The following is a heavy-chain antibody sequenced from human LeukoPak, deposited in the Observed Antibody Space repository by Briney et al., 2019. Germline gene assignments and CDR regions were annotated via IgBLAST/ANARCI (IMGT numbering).Heavy chain of an antibody. CDR3: AKTRKGTPNDWFDP. CDR2: ISGSGAAT. J-gene: IGHJ5*02. V-gene: IGHV3-23*01. D-gene: IGHD1-14*01. Sequence: GGSLRLSCAASGFTSSFTDYAMTWVRQAPGKGLEWVSAISGSGAATYYADSVKGRFTISRDNSKNTVYLQMNSLRAEDTAVYYCAKTRKGTPNDWFDPWGQGTLVTVSS. CDR1: GFTSSFTDYA.